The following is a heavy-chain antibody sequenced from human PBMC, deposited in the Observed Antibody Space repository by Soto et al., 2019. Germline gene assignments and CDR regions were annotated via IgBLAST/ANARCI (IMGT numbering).Heavy chain of an antibody. J-gene: IGHJ4*02. CDR2: INAGNGNT. V-gene: IGHV1-3*01. CDR1: GYTFTSYA. D-gene: IGHD3-10*01. CDR3: ARDRYFGSGYYNYFDY. Sequence: ASVKVSCKASGYTFTSYAMHWVRQAPGQRLEWMGWINAGNGNTKYSQKFQGRVTITRGTSASTAYMELSSLKSEDTAVYYCARDRYFGSGYYNYFDYWGQGTLVTVSS.